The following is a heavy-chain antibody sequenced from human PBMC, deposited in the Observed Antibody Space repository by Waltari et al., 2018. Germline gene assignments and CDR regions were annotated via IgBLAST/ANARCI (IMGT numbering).Heavy chain of an antibody. D-gene: IGHD2-2*02. J-gene: IGHJ4*02. V-gene: IGHV1-24*01. Sequence: QVQLVQSGAEVKTPGASVKASRKVSGYTLTELSMHWGRQAPGKGLEWMGGFDPEDGETIYAQRFQGRVTMTEDTSTDTAYMELSSLRSEDTAVYYCATHIGDCSSTSCYTFDYWGQGTLVTVSS. CDR2: FDPEDGET. CDR3: ATHIGDCSSTSCYTFDY. CDR1: GYTLTELS.